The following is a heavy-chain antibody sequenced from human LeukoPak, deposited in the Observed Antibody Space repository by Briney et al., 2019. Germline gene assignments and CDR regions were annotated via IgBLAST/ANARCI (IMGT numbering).Heavy chain of an antibody. D-gene: IGHD5-18*01. J-gene: IGHJ4*02. CDR1: GFTFSSYA. Sequence: GGSLRLSCAASGFTFSSYAMSWVRLAPGKGLEWVSAISGSAGSTNYADSVKGRFTISRDNSKNTLYLQINSLRAEDTAVYYCAKASDTPMVTMGVFGYWGQGTLVTVSS. CDR2: ISGSAGST. CDR3: AKASDTPMVTMGVFGY. V-gene: IGHV3-23*01.